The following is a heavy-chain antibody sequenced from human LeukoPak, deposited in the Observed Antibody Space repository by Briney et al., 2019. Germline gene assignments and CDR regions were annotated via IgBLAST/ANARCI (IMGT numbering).Heavy chain of an antibody. V-gene: IGHV4-59*08. CDR2: IYYSGST. CDR1: GGSISSNY. D-gene: IGHD2-21*02. Sequence: PSETLSLTCTVSGGSISSNYWSWIRQPPGKGLEWIGYIYYSGSTNYNPSLKSRVTISVDTSKNQFSLKLSSVTAAGTAVYYCARQKDCGADCYSFDPWGQGNLVTVSS. CDR3: ARQKDCGADCYSFDP. J-gene: IGHJ5*02.